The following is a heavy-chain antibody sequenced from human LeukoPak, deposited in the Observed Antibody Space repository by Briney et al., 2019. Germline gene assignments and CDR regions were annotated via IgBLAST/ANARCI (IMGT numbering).Heavy chain of an antibody. Sequence: GGTLRLSCAASGFTFSSYGMSWVRQAPGKGLEWVSAISGSGGSTYYADSVKGRFTISRDNSKNTLYLQMNSLRAEDTAVYYCAKDQFWDWFDPWGQGTLVTVSS. D-gene: IGHD3-16*01. CDR2: ISGSGGST. V-gene: IGHV3-23*01. J-gene: IGHJ5*02. CDR3: AKDQFWDWFDP. CDR1: GFTFSSYG.